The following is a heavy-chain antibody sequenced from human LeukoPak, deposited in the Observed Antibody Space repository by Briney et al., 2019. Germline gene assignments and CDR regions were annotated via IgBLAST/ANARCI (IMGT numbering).Heavy chain of an antibody. Sequence: GGSLRLSCAASGFTFSSYAMSWVRQAPGKGLEWVSVIYSGGRTEYADSVKGRFTISRDNSKNTLYLQMNSLRAEDTAVYYCAKVGFSEMEWLLYSDHWGQGTLVTVSS. J-gene: IGHJ4*02. CDR2: IYSGGRT. CDR1: GFTFSSYA. V-gene: IGHV3-23*03. CDR3: AKVGFSEMEWLLYSDH. D-gene: IGHD3-3*01.